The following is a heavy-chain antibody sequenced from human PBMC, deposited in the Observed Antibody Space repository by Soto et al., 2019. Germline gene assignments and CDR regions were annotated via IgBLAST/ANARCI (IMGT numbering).Heavy chain of an antibody. V-gene: IGHV3-9*01. CDR2: INWNSANI. D-gene: IGHD2-15*01. J-gene: IGHJ4*02. CDR1: GFTFDDYA. CDR3: AKPSYCTGGRCYLSFDY. Sequence: EVQLVESGGDLVQPGRSLRLSCTASGFTFDDYAMHWVRQVPGKGLEWVSGINWNSANIVYADSVKGRFTISRDNAKNSLYLQMNSLRPEDTAFYYCAKPSYCTGGRCYLSFDYWGQGTPVTVSS.